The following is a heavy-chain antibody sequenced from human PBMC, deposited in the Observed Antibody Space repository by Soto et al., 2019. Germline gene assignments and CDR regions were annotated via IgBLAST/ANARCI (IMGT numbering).Heavy chain of an antibody. CDR3: ARCLITGNSYSGGWYYFDY. CDR2: IYHSGST. J-gene: IGHJ4*02. D-gene: IGHD1-26*01. CDR1: GGSISSSNW. V-gene: IGHV4-4*02. Sequence: SSETLSLTCAVSGGSISSSNWWSWVRQPPGKGLEWIGEIYHSGSTNYNPSLKSRVTISVDKSKNQFSLKLSSVTAADTAVYYCARCLITGNSYSGGWYYFDYWGQGTPVTVSS.